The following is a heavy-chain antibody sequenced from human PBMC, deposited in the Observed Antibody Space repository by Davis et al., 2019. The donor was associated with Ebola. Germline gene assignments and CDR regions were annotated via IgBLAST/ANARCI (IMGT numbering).Heavy chain of an antibody. CDR2: ISAYNGNT. Sequence: ASVKVPCKASGYTFTSYGISWVRQAPGQGLEWMGWISAYNGNTNYAQKLQGRVTMTTDTSTSTAYMELRSLRTDDTAVYYCAREVFVVVTSEGPYYYYYGMDVWGQGTTVTVSS. V-gene: IGHV1-18*04. CDR3: AREVFVVVTSEGPYYYYYGMDV. CDR1: GYTFTSYG. J-gene: IGHJ6*02. D-gene: IGHD3-3*01.